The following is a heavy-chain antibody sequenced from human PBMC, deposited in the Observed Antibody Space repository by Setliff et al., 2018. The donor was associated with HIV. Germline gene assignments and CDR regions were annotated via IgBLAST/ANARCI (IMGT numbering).Heavy chain of an antibody. CDR2: IFYTGTT. V-gene: IGHV4-34*11. CDR1: GESLSGGY. Sequence: KTSETLSLTCAVYGESLSGGYWTWIRQPPGKGLEWIGSIFYTGTTYLNPSLKSRVSISIDTSKNQFSLKMSSVTPADTAVYYCARDPGWANPEYFQNWGQGTLVTVSS. D-gene: IGHD2-8*01. CDR3: ARDPGWANPEYFQN. J-gene: IGHJ1*01.